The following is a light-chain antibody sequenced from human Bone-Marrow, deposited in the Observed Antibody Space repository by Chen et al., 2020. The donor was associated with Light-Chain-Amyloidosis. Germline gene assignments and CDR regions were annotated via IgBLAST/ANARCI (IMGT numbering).Light chain of an antibody. CDR3: QSYDDNNPVV. CDR2: EDK. J-gene: IGLJ2*01. V-gene: IGLV6-57*01. Sequence: FMLTHPHSVSESPGKTVTTSCTRSSGSIASNYVQWFQQRPGSSPTIVIYEDKQRASGVPDRFSGSIDSPSNSASLTISELKTDDEADYYCQSYDDNNPVVFGGGTKLTVL. CDR1: SGSIASNY.